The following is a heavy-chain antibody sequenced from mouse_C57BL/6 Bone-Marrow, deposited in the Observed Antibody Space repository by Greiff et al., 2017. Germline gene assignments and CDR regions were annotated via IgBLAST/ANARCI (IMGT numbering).Heavy chain of an antibody. D-gene: IGHD2-3*01. J-gene: IGHJ3*01. CDR1: GYTFTSYW. CDR3: ATPDGYYVWFAY. CDR2: IHPNSGST. V-gene: IGHV1-64*01. Sequence: VQLQQPGAELVKPGASVKLSCKASGYTFTSYWMHWVKQRPGQGLEWIGMIHPNSGSTNYNEKFKSKATLTVDKSSSTAYMQLSSLTSEDSAVYYCATPDGYYVWFAYWGQGTLVTVSA.